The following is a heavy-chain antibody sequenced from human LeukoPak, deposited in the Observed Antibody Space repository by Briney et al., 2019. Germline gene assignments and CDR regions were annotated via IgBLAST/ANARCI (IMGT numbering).Heavy chain of an antibody. D-gene: IGHD3-3*01. CDR2: IYTSGST. Sequence: SQTLSLTCTVSGGSISSGSYYWSWIRQPAGKGLEWIGRIYTSGSTNYNPSLKSRVTISVDTSKNQFSLKLSSVTAADTAVYYRAREVTIFGVVTRARFDPWGQGTLVTVSS. CDR1: GGSISSGSYY. J-gene: IGHJ5*01. CDR3: AREVTIFGVVTRARFDP. V-gene: IGHV4-61*02.